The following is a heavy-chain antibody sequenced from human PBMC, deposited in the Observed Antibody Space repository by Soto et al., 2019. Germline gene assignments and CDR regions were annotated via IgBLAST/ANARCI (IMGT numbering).Heavy chain of an antibody. D-gene: IGHD6-13*01. V-gene: IGHV1-46*01. J-gene: IGHJ4*02. Sequence: QVQLVQSGAEVKKPGASVKVSCKASGYTFTSYYMHWVRQAPGQGLEWMGIINPSGGSTNYAQKFQGRSTRTRDTSTSTAYMDLSSLRSEDTAVYYCARHLAAGDYWGQGTVVTVSS. CDR1: GYTFTSYY. CDR2: INPSGGST. CDR3: ARHLAAGDY.